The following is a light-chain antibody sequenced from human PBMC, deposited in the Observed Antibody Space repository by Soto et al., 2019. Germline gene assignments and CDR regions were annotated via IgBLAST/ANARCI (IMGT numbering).Light chain of an antibody. CDR3: MQPLQSWT. J-gene: IGKJ1*01. Sequence: DIVMTQSPLSLPVTPGEPASISCRSSQSLLHSNGYNYLDWYLQKPGQSPQLLIYLGSTRASGVPDRFSGSGSGTDFILKISRVEAEDVGFYYCMQPLQSWTLGQGTKV. CDR2: LGS. CDR1: QSLLHSNGYNY. V-gene: IGKV2-28*01.